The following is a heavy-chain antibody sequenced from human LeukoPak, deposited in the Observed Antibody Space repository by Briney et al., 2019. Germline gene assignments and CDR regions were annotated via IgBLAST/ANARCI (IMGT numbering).Heavy chain of an antibody. CDR1: GFTSSSYA. D-gene: IGHD3-10*01. CDR3: AALWFGESIDY. J-gene: IGHJ4*02. V-gene: IGHV3-23*01. CDR2: ISGSGGST. Sequence: QTGGSLRLSCAASGFTSSSYAMSWVRQAPGKGLEWVSAISGSGGSTYYADSVKGRFTISRDNSKNTLYLQMNSLRAEDSAVYYCAALWFGESIDYWGQGTLVTVSS.